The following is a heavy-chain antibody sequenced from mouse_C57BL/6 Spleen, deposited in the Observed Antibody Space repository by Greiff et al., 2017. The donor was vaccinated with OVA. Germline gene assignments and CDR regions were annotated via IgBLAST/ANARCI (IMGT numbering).Heavy chain of an antibody. D-gene: IGHD2-1*01. V-gene: IGHV14-4*01. J-gene: IGHJ4*01. CDR1: GFNIKDDY. CDR3: TSGGNHGEAMDY. CDR2: IDPENGDT. Sequence: EVQLQQSGAELVRPGASVKLSCTASGFNIKDDYMHWVKQRPEQGLEWIGWIDPENGDTEYASKFQGKATITADTSSNTAYLQLSSLTSEDTAVYYCTSGGNHGEAMDYWGQGTSVTVSS.